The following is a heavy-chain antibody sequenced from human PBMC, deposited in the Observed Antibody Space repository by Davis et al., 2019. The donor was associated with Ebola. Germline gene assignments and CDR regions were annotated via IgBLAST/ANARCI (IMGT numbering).Heavy chain of an antibody. CDR1: GFTFSHSW. J-gene: IGHJ4*02. V-gene: IGHV3-7*03. Sequence: GGSLRLSCAASGFTFSHSWMSWVRRAPGKGLEWVANIKEDGSQTYYVDSVKGRFTISRDNTKNSLSLQMSGLRPEDTAVYYCAKTFNEDGSGYRPSDYWGQGTLVTVSS. CDR3: AKTFNEDGSGYRPSDY. CDR2: IKEDGSQT. D-gene: IGHD3-3*01.